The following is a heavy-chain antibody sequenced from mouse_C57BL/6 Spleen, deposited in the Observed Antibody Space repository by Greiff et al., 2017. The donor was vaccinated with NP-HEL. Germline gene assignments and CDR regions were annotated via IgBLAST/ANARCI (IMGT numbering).Heavy chain of an antibody. V-gene: IGHV5-4*01. CDR2: ISDGGSYT. J-gene: IGHJ4*01. D-gene: IGHD1-1*01. CDR3: ARDITTVVAEDYYAMDY. Sequence: EVQVVESGGGLVKPGGSLKLSCAASGFTFSSYAMSWVRQTPEKRLEWVATISDGGSYTYYPDNVKGRFTISRDNAKNNLYLQMSHLKSEDTAMYYCARDITTVVAEDYYAMDYWGQGTSVTVSS. CDR1: GFTFSSYA.